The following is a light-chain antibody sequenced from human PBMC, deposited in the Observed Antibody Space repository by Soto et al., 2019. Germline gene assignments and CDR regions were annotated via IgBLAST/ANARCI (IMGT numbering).Light chain of an antibody. J-gene: IGKJ1*01. Sequence: DIQMTQAPSAQSPSVGDTLTVTFRASQSGCGWLAWYRQKPGKAPKLLIYAASSLQSGVPSRFSGSGSETDFTLTISSLQPADFATYSCQQSYSTTCTFGQGTKVDIK. CDR2: AAS. V-gene: IGKV1-39*01. CDR3: QQSYSTTCT. CDR1: QSGCGW.